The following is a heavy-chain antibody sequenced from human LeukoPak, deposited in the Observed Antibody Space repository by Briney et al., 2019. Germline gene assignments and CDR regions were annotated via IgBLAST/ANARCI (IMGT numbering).Heavy chain of an antibody. Sequence: PSETLSLTCTVSGGSISSYYWSWIRQPPGKGLEWIGYIYYSGSTNYNPSLKSRVTISVDTSKNQFSLKLSSVTAADTAVYYCARDRGGGYGDRYYFDYWGQGTLVTVSS. CDR1: GGSISSYY. CDR2: IYYSGST. D-gene: IGHD4-17*01. J-gene: IGHJ4*02. CDR3: ARDRGGGYGDRYYFDY. V-gene: IGHV4-59*12.